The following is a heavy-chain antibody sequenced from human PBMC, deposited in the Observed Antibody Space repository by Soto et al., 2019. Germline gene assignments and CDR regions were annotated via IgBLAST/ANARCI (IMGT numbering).Heavy chain of an antibody. D-gene: IGHD3-22*01. CDR2: IYYSGST. Sequence: QVQLQESGPGLVKPSETLSLTCTVSGGSVSSGSYYWSWIRQPPGKGLEWIGYIYYSGSTNYNPSLKGRVTISVDTSKNQFSLKLSSVTAADTAVYYCARGLPNYYDSSGYYYALGGMDVWGQGTTVTVSS. V-gene: IGHV4-61*01. J-gene: IGHJ6*02. CDR3: ARGLPNYYDSSGYYYALGGMDV. CDR1: GGSVSSGSYY.